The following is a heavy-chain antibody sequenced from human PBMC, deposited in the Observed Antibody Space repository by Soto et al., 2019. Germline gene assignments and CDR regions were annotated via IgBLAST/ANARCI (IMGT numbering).Heavy chain of an antibody. D-gene: IGHD6-19*01. Sequence: RRLSCAASGFTFSSYGMHWVRQAPGKGLEWVAVIWYDGSNKYYAESVKGRFTISRDNSKNTLYLQMNNLRAEDTAVYYCARDSHVGSGWQLTADYWGQGTLVTVSS. CDR3: ARDSHVGSGWQLTADY. J-gene: IGHJ4*02. CDR1: GFTFSSYG. V-gene: IGHV3-33*01. CDR2: IWYDGSNK.